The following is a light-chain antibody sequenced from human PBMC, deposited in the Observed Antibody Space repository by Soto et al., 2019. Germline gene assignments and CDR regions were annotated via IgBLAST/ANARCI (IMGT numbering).Light chain of an antibody. Sequence: QSVLTQPASVSGSPGQSITISCTGTSSDVGGYNYVSWYQQHPGKAPKLMIYDVSNRPSGVSNRFSGSKSGNTASLTISGLQAEDVAYYYGSRYISTSTRRFGSG. CDR1: SSDVGGYNY. CDR2: DVS. J-gene: IGLJ1*01. V-gene: IGLV2-14*01. CDR3: SRYISTSTRR.